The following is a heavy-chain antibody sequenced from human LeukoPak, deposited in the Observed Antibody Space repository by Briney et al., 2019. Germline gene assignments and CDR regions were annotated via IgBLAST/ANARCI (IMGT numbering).Heavy chain of an antibody. Sequence: GGSLRLSCAASGFTFRIYAMHWVRQAPGKGLEWVAVISYDGNDKYYADFVKGRFTISRDNSKNSLYLQMNSLRGEDTAVYFCARDHEVTGYSDSSNSYFGMDVWGKGTTVTVSS. V-gene: IGHV3-30*04. CDR1: GFTFRIYA. J-gene: IGHJ6*04. CDR3: ARDHEVTGYSDSSNSYFGMDV. D-gene: IGHD6-13*01. CDR2: ISYDGNDK.